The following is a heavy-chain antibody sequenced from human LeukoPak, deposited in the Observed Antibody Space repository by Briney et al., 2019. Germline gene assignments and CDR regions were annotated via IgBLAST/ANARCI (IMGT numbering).Heavy chain of an antibody. CDR1: GGSISSYY. D-gene: IGHD1-1*01. J-gene: IGHJ4*02. CDR2: IYYSGST. Sequence: WETLSLTCTVSGGSISSYYWSWIRQPPGKGLEWIGYIYYSGSTNYNPSLKSRVTISVDTSKNQFSLKLSSVTAADTAVYYCARSEVHFDYWGQGTLVTVSS. V-gene: IGHV4-59*01. CDR3: ARSEVHFDY.